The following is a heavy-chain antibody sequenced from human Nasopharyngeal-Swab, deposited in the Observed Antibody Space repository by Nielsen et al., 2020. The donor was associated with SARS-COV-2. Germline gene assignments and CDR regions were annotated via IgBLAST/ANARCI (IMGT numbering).Heavy chain of an antibody. V-gene: IGHV3-30*04. CDR3: AKATGSYPNGWFDP. J-gene: IGHJ5*02. Sequence: GESLKISCAASGFTFSSYAMHWVRQAPGKGLEWVAVISYDGSNKYYADSVKGRFTISRDNSKNTLYLQMNSLRAEDTAVYYCAKATGSYPNGWFDPWGQGTLVTVSS. CDR2: ISYDGSNK. CDR1: GFTFSSYA. D-gene: IGHD1-26*01.